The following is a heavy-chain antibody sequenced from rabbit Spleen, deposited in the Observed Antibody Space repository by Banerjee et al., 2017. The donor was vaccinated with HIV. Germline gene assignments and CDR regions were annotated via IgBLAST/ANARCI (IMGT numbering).Heavy chain of an antibody. D-gene: IGHD6-1*01. CDR2: IYAGSSASP. CDR3: ARGYTYSYVGVAHVTDYFNL. CDR1: GFSFSSSYC. J-gene: IGHJ4*01. Sequence: QSLEESGGDLVKPGASLTLTCTASGFSFSSSYCVCWVRKAPGKGMEWIACIYAGSSASPSYANWAKGRFTVSKASSTTVTLQMTSLTAADTATYFCARGYTYSYVGVAHVTDYFNLWGPGTLVTVS. V-gene: IGHV1S40*01.